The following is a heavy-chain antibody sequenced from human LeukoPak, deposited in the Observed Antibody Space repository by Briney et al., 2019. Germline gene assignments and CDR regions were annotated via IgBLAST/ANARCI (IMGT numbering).Heavy chain of an antibody. CDR3: ARDGSLPDY. J-gene: IGHJ4*02. Sequence: GGSLRLSCAASGFTFSSYGMTWVRQAPGKGLVWVSRITSDGSSTNYADSVKGRFTISRDNAKNTLYLQMNSLRAEDTAVYYCARDGSLPDYWGQGTLVTVSS. V-gene: IGHV3-74*01. CDR1: GFTFSSYG. CDR2: ITSDGSST.